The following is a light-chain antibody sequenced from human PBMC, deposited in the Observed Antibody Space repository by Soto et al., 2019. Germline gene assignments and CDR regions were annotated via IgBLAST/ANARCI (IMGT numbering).Light chain of an antibody. CDR3: QQYKNWPST. CDR1: ESVDIN. CDR2: GAS. V-gene: IGKV3-15*01. Sequence: EIVLTQSPATLSVSPGERVTLSCRASESVDINLAWYQQKSGQAPRLLIYGASTRATDMPGTFSGRGSGTEFTLTISSLQSEDFAVYYCQQYKNWPSTFGQGTKVDIK. J-gene: IGKJ1*01.